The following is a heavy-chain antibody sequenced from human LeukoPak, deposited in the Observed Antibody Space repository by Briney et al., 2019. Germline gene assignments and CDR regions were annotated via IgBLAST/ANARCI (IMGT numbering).Heavy chain of an antibody. V-gene: IGHV1-69*04. Sequence: GASVKVSCKASGGTFSSYAISWVRQAPGQGLEWMGRIIPILGIANYAQKFQGRVTMTTDTSTSTAYMELRSLRSDDTAVYYCARDGRGLVAAAGNDYWGQGTLVTVSS. D-gene: IGHD6-13*01. J-gene: IGHJ4*02. CDR2: IIPILGIA. CDR1: GGTFSSYA. CDR3: ARDGRGLVAAAGNDY.